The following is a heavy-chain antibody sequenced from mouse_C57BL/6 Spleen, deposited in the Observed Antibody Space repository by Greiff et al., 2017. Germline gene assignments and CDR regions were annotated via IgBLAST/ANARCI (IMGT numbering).Heavy chain of an antibody. D-gene: IGHD2-12*01. J-gene: IGHJ3*01. CDR1: GFTFSSYA. V-gene: IGHV5-4*01. Sequence: EVKVEESGGGLVKPGGSLKLSCAASGFTFSSYAMSWVRQTPEKRLEWVATISDGGSYTYYPDNVKGRFTISRDNAKNNLYLQMSHLKSEDTAMYYCARDNYYSLAWFAYWGQGTLVTVSA. CDR2: ISDGGSYT. CDR3: ARDNYYSLAWFAY.